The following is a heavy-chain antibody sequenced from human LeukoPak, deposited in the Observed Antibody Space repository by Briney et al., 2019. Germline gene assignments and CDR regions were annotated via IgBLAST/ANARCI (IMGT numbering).Heavy chain of an antibody. Sequence: PGGSLRLSCAASGFTFSSYAMSWVRQAPGKGLEWVSTISGSGGSTYYADSVKGRFTISRDNSRNTLYLQMNSLRAEDTAVYFCAKGSPVTLFRGSYYYNMDVWGQGTTVTVSS. V-gene: IGHV3-23*01. D-gene: IGHD3-10*01. J-gene: IGHJ6*02. CDR1: GFTFSSYA. CDR2: ISGSGGST. CDR3: AKGSPVTLFRGSYYYNMDV.